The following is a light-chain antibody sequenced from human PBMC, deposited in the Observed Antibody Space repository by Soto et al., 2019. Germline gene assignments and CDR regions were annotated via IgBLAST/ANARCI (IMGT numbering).Light chain of an antibody. J-gene: IGKJ2*01. CDR3: QQSNSWPYT. CDR1: QSVSSN. Sequence: EIVMTQSPATLSVSPGERATLSCRASQSVSSNLAWYQQKPDQGPRLLFYGASTRATGIPARFIGSGSGTDFTLTIISLQSEDFAVYYCQQSNSWPYTFGQGTKLEIK. CDR2: GAS. V-gene: IGKV3-15*01.